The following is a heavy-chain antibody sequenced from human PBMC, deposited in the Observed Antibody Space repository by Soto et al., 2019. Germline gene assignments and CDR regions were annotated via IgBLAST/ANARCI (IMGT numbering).Heavy chain of an antibody. CDR1: GLTFDDYA. J-gene: IGHJ3*02. Sequence: GGSLRLSCAASGLTFDDYAMHWVRQAPGKGLEWVSGISWNSGSIGYADSVKGRFTISRDNAKNSLYLQMNSLRAEDTALYYCAKGIRVVVPAAIDAFDIWGQGTMVTVSS. V-gene: IGHV3-9*01. CDR3: AKGIRVVVPAAIDAFDI. D-gene: IGHD2-2*01. CDR2: ISWNSGSI.